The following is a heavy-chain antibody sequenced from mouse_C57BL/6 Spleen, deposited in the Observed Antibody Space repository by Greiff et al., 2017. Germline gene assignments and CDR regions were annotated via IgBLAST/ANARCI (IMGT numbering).Heavy chain of an antibody. CDR1: GFTFSSYA. Sequence: DVKLVESGGGLVKPGGSLKLSCAASGFTFSSYAMSWVRQTPEKRLEWVATISDGGSYTYYPDNVKGRFTISRDNAKNNLYLQMSHLKSEDTAMYYCARDKDPGYFDYWGQGTTLTVSS. V-gene: IGHV5-4*01. CDR2: ISDGGSYT. CDR3: ARDKDPGYFDY. J-gene: IGHJ2*01.